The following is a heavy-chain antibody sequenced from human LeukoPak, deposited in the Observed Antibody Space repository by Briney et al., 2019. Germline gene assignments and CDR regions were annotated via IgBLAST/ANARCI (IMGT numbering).Heavy chain of an antibody. CDR2: SGSGGDT. D-gene: IGHD4/OR15-4a*01. V-gene: IGHV3-23*01. J-gene: IGHJ4*02. CDR3: AKARGATYGTYYFDY. Sequence: PGGSLRLSCAASGFTFSSYAMSWVRQAPGKGLEWVSISGSGGDTYYADSVKGRFTISRDNSKNTLYLQMNSLRAEDTAVYYCAKARGATYGTYYFDYWGQGSLVTVSP. CDR1: GFTFSSYA.